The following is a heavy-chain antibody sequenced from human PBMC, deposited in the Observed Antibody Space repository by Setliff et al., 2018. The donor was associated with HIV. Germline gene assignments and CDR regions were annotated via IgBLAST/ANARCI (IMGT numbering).Heavy chain of an antibody. V-gene: IGHV4-61*09. CDR1: GGSISSGSYY. Sequence: NPSETLSLTCTVSGGSISSGSYYWSWIRQPAGKGLEWIGHIYTSGSTNYNPSLKSRVTISVDTSKNQFSLKLRSVPASDTAVYYCAREGVPAAVMWFDPWGQGTLVTVSS. J-gene: IGHJ5*02. D-gene: IGHD2-2*01. CDR2: IYTSGST. CDR3: AREGVPAAVMWFDP.